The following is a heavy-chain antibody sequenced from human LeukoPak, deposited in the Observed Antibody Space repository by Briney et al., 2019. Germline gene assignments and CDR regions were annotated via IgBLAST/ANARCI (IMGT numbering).Heavy chain of an antibody. J-gene: IGHJ4*02. D-gene: IGHD1-26*01. CDR1: GFTFSSYW. Sequence: GGSLRLSCVASGFTFSSYWMHWVRQAPGKGLVWVSRISNDGSSMNYADSAKGRFTISRDNAKNTLFLQMNSLRVEDTAVYYCARVGATSWYWGQGTLVTVSS. V-gene: IGHV3-74*01. CDR3: ARVGATSWY. CDR2: ISNDGSSM.